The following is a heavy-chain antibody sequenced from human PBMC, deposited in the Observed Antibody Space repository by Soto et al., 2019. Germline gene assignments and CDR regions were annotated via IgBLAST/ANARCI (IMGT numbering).Heavy chain of an antibody. D-gene: IGHD2-2*01. Sequence: GGSLRLSCAASGFTFSSYAMHWVRQAPGKGLEWVAVISYDGSNKYYADSVKGRFTISRDNSKNTLYLQMNSLRAEDTGVYYCAREEGLGYCSSTSCYRQGYYYYGMYVWGQGTTVTVSS. CDR1: GFTFSSYA. CDR2: ISYDGSNK. CDR3: AREEGLGYCSSTSCYRQGYYYYGMYV. V-gene: IGHV3-30-3*01. J-gene: IGHJ6*01.